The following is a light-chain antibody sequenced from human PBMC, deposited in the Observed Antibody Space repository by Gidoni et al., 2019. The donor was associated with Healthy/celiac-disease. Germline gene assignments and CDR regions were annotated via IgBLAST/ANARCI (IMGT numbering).Light chain of an antibody. J-gene: IGKJ2*01. Sequence: ERVLTQSPGTLSLSPGERATLSCRASQSVSSSYLAWYQQKPGQAPRLLISDASSRATGIPDRFSGSGSGTDFTLPISRLEPDAFAVYYCQQYGSSPYTFGQXTKLEIK. V-gene: IGKV3-20*01. CDR1: QSVSSSY. CDR2: DAS. CDR3: QQYGSSPYT.